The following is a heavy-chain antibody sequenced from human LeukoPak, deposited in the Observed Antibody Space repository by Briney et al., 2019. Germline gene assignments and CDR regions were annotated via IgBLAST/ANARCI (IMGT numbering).Heavy chain of an antibody. D-gene: IGHD6-13*01. Sequence: ASVKVSCKASGYTFTSYAMNWVRQAPGQGLEWMGWINTNTGNPTYAQGFTGRFVFSLDTSVSTAYLQISSLKAEDTAVYYCARESLAAATGNYYYYYYMDVWGKGTTVTVSS. CDR1: GYTFTSYA. CDR2: INTNTGNP. V-gene: IGHV7-4-1*02. CDR3: ARESLAAATGNYYYYYYMDV. J-gene: IGHJ6*03.